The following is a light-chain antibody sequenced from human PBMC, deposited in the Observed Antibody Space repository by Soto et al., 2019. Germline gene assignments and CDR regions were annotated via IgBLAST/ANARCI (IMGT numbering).Light chain of an antibody. Sequence: EIVLTQSPGTLSLSPGERATLSCRASQSVSSSYLAWYQQKPGQAPRLLIYGASSRATGIPDRFSGSGSGTDFPLTISRLEPEYFAVYYCQQYGSSPPITFGPGTKVDIK. V-gene: IGKV3-20*01. J-gene: IGKJ3*01. CDR3: QQYGSSPPIT. CDR1: QSVSSSY. CDR2: GAS.